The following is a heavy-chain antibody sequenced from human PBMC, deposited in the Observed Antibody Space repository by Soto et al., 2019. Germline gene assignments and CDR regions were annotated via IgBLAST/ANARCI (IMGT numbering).Heavy chain of an antibody. CDR2: INPSGGST. J-gene: IGHJ5*02. CDR3: ARTRYCSGGSCGNWFDP. CDR1: GYTFTSYY. D-gene: IGHD2-15*01. V-gene: IGHV1-46*01. Sequence: ASVKVSCKASGYTFTSYYMHWVRQAPGQGLEWMGIINPSGGSTSYAQKFQGRVTMTRDTSTSTVYMELSSLRSEDTAVYYCARTRYCSGGSCGNWFDPWGRGTLVTVSS.